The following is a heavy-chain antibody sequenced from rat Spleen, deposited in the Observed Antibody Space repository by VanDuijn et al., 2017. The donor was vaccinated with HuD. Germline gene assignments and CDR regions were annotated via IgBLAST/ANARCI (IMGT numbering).Heavy chain of an antibody. Sequence: EVQLQESGPGLVKPSQSLSLTCSVIGYSITSSVRWNWIRKFPGNKLEWMGYIKSAGSTVYNPSLKSRISITRDTSKNQFFLQVNSVSTEDTATYYCATSEGVHYYLPFAYWGQGTLVTVSS. CDR3: ATSEGVHYYLPFAY. J-gene: IGHJ3*01. CDR1: GYSITSSVR. CDR2: IKSAGST. V-gene: IGHV3-3*01. D-gene: IGHD1-1*01.